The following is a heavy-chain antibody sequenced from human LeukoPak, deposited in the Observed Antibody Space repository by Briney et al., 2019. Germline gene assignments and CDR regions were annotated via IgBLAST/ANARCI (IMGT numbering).Heavy chain of an antibody. D-gene: IGHD6-19*01. V-gene: IGHV3-33*06. J-gene: IGHJ3*02. CDR2: IWYDGSSK. Sequence: GGSLRLSCAASGFTSSSYGMHWVRQAPGKGLEWVAPIWYDGSSKHYADSVRGRFTISRDNSKNTLYLQMNSLRAEDTAVYYCAKGYSSGWGSGADGFDIWGQGTMVTVSS. CDR1: GFTSSSYG. CDR3: AKGYSSGWGSGADGFDI.